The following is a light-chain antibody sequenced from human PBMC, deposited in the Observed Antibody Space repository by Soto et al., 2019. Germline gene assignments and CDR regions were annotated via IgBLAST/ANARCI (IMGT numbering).Light chain of an antibody. Sequence: DIQMTQSPSTGSASVGDRVTITGRVSQSISVWLAWYQQKPGKAPNLLIYKSSSLETGVPSRFSGSGSGIEFTLTISCLQPDDLATYYCQQYDSLPRTFGQGTKVEI. V-gene: IGKV1-5*03. J-gene: IGKJ1*01. CDR3: QQYDSLPRT. CDR2: KSS. CDR1: QSISVW.